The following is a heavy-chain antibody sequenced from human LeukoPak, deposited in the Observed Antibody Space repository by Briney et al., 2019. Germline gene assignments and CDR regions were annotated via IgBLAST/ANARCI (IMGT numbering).Heavy chain of an antibody. Sequence: ASVKVSCKASGYTFTSYYMHWVRQAPGQGLEWMGIINPSGGSTSYAQKFQGRVTMTRDTSTSTVYVELSSLRSEDTAVYYCAKAGVRYGSGSNYFDYWGQGTLVTVSS. CDR1: GYTFTSYY. CDR3: AKAGVRYGSGSNYFDY. D-gene: IGHD3-10*01. CDR2: INPSGGST. J-gene: IGHJ4*02. V-gene: IGHV1-46*01.